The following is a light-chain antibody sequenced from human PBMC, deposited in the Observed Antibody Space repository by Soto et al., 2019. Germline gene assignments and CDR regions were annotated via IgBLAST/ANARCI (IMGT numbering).Light chain of an antibody. CDR2: GES. J-gene: IGKJ4*01. Sequence: EIVLTQSPATLSLSPVERATLSCMASQSVSSYLAWYQQKPGQAPRLLIYGESTRATGIPARFSGSGSGTEFVLTISSLQSEDFAVYYCQQYSKWPLTFGGGTKVDIK. CDR1: QSVSSY. V-gene: IGKV3-15*01. CDR3: QQYSKWPLT.